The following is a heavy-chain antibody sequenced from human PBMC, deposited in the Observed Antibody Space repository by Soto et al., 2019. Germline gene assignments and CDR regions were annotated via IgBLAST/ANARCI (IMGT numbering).Heavy chain of an antibody. J-gene: IGHJ3*02. CDR3: AGPAGFGELLGAFDI. CDR1: GFTFSSYA. D-gene: IGHD3-10*01. V-gene: IGHV3-23*01. Sequence: HPGGSLRLSCAASGFTFSSYAMSWVCQAPGKGLEWVSAISGSGGSTYYADSVKGRFTISRDNSKNTLYLQMNSLRAEDTAVYYCAGPAGFGELLGAFDIWGQGTVVTVSS. CDR2: ISGSGGST.